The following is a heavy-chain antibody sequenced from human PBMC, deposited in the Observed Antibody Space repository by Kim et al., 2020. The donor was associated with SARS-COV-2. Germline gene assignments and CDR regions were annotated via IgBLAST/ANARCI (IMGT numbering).Heavy chain of an antibody. D-gene: IGHD2-15*01. CDR3: AKEGVDIVVVVAAILYFDY. Sequence: GRFTISRDNSKNTLYLQMNSLRAEDTAVYYCAKEGVDIVVVVAAILYFDYWGQGTLVTVSS. V-gene: IGHV3-30*02. J-gene: IGHJ4*02.